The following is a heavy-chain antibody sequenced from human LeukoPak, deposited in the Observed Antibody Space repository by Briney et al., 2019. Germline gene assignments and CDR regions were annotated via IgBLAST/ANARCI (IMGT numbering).Heavy chain of an antibody. CDR3: ARDLFYGSGQGDYSGY. Sequence: GGSLRLSCAASGFTFSSYAMHWVRQAPGKGLEYVSAIISNGGSTYYANSVKGRFTISRDNSKNTLYLQMGSLRAEDMAVYYCARDLFYGSGQGDYSGYWGQGTLVTVSS. J-gene: IGHJ4*02. CDR2: IISNGGST. CDR1: GFTFSSYA. D-gene: IGHD3-10*01. V-gene: IGHV3-64*01.